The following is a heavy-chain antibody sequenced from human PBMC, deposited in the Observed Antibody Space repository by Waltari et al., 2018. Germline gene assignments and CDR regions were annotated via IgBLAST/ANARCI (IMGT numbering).Heavy chain of an antibody. Sequence: QVQLAQSGAELKKPGASGKDSCPASGYTFTGYYMHWVRQAPGQGLEWMGGINPNSGGTNYAQKFQGRVTMTRDTSISTAYMELSRLRSDDTAVYYCARVPPGSGPTTNWGQGTLVTVSS. CDR2: INPNSGGT. CDR1: GYTFTGYY. D-gene: IGHD3-10*01. CDR3: ARVPPGSGPTTN. V-gene: IGHV1-2*02. J-gene: IGHJ4*02.